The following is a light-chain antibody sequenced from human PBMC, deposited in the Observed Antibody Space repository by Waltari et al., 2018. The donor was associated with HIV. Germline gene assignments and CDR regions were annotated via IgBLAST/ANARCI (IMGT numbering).Light chain of an antibody. CDR1: TSHIGSHL. Sequence: SVLTQPPPASGPPAPRLTIPCPGSTSHIGSHLVLCYHHLPGTAPKLLIHRNKQRPSGVPDRFSGSTSGTSASLAISGLRSEDEAEYYCVAWDDSLGGVVFGGGTKVAVL. CDR3: VAWDDSLGGVV. J-gene: IGLJ2*01. V-gene: IGLV1-47*01. CDR2: RNK.